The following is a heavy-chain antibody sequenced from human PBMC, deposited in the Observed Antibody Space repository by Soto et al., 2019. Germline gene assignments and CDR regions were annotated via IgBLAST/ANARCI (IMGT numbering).Heavy chain of an antibody. V-gene: IGHV1-2*02. CDR3: GRGRSGEIVVFY. Sequence: QVRLVQSGPEVKKSGASVKVSCKASGYTFTGHYIHWVRQAPGQGPEWMGEIGPKSGDTKYTQKFQGRLTLTRDTSISTVYMELTDLSPDDTAVYYCGRGRSGEIVVFYWGQGTLVTVYS. D-gene: IGHD2-15*01. CDR1: GYTFTGHY. J-gene: IGHJ4*02. CDR2: IGPKSGDT.